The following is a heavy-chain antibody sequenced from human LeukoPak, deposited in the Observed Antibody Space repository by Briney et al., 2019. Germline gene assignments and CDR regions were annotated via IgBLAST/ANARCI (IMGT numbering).Heavy chain of an antibody. J-gene: IGHJ5*02. V-gene: IGHV3-74*03. CDR2: INSDGFST. Sequence: GGSLRPSCAAPEFTLTRNWMHWVRKAPGKGLVWVSRINSDGFSTTYADFVRGRFTISRDNAKNRVYLQMNSLRAEDTAVYYCARDYGAWGKGTLVTVS. CDR3: ARDYGA. CDR1: EFTLTRNW. D-gene: IGHD4/OR15-4a*01.